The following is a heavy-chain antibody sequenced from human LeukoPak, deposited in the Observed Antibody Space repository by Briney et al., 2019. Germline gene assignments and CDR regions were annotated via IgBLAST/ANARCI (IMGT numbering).Heavy chain of an antibody. Sequence: GGSLRLSCAASGFTFSSYTMSWVRQAPGKGLEWVSTITTSDGNTYYVDSVKGRFTVSRDNSKNTLFLQMNSLRAEDTAVYYCAKDGGLWVSAHWGDSWGRGTLVTVSS. J-gene: IGHJ4*02. CDR1: GFTFSSYT. CDR2: ITTSDGNT. V-gene: IGHV3-23*01. D-gene: IGHD7-27*01. CDR3: AKDGGLWVSAHWGDS.